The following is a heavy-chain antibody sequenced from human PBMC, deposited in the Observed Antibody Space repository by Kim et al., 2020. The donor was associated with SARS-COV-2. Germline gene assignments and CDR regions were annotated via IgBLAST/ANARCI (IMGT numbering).Heavy chain of an antibody. CDR1: GDSISSGGHY. D-gene: IGHD3-22*01. CDR3: ARTKYQITMKVDYSFDY. J-gene: IGHJ4*02. CDR2: VYSSGST. V-gene: IGHV4-61*02. Sequence: SETLSLTCNVSGDSISSGGHYWSWIRQPAGKGLEWIGRVYSSGSTHYNPSLKSRATISVDTSKNQFSLKVSSVTAADTAVYYCARTKYQITMKVDYSFDYWGQGTLVTVSS.